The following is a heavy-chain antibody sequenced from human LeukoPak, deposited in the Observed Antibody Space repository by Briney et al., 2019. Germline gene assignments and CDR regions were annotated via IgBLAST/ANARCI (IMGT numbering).Heavy chain of an antibody. D-gene: IGHD2-15*01. CDR2: VDTTINYI. Sequence: GGSLRLSCAASGFTFSSYTMKWVRQAPGEGREWVSSVDTTINYIYSADSVKCRFTISRDDAKNSVYLQMNSLRAEDMAVYFCARDSVPLEATRRNSFDPWGQGTLVTVS. J-gene: IGHJ5*02. CDR3: ARDSVPLEATRRNSFDP. CDR1: GFTFSSYT. V-gene: IGHV3-21*06.